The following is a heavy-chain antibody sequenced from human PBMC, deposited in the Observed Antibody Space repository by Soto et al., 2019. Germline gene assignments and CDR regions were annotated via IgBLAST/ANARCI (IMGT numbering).Heavy chain of an antibody. J-gene: IGHJ4*02. CDR1: GGSVSSGGYY. CDR3: ASSSIDYRDFEQ. V-gene: IGHV4-31*03. Sequence: SETLSLTCTVSGGSVSSGGYYWTWIRQHPGKGLEWIGYIYYTGSTYYNPSLKSRITISADTSKNQVSLKLTSVTAADTAVYYCASSSIDYRDFEQWGPGTLVTVSS. D-gene: IGHD3-9*01. CDR2: IYYTGST.